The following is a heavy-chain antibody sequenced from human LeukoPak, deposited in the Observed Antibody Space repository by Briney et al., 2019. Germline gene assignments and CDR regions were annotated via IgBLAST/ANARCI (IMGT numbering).Heavy chain of an antibody. J-gene: IGHJ4*02. V-gene: IGHV4-39*01. Sequence: PSETLSLACTVSGGSISSSSYYWGWIRQPPGKGLEWIGSIYYSGSTYYNPSLKSRVTISVDTSKNQFSLKLSSVTAADTAVYYCARRDFWSGYPDYWGQGTLVTVSS. CDR2: IYYSGST. CDR3: ARRDFWSGYPDY. CDR1: GGSISSSSYY. D-gene: IGHD3-3*01.